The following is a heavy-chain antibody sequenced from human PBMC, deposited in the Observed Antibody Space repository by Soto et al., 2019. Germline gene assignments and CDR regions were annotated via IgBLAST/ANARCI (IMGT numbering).Heavy chain of an antibody. J-gene: IGHJ4*02. CDR1: GASIRSDY. CDR3: ARQWDY. V-gene: IGHV4-59*08. Sequence: QVQLQESGPGLVKPSETLSLTCAVSGASIRSDYWSWIRQIPGRGLEWIGYIYDSERTNYNPSLRSRVTISADTSKNQFSLKVRSVTDADTAVYYCARQWDYWGQGILVTVSS. CDR2: IYDSERT.